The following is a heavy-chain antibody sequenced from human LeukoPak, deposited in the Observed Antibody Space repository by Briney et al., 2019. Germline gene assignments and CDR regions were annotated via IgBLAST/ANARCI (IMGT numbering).Heavy chain of an antibody. Sequence: GGSLRLSCAASGFTFSSYAMTWVRQAPGKGLEWVSAISGSGGSTYYADSVKGRFTISRDNSKNTPYLQVNSLRAEDTAVYYCAKEGYGYNDYWGQGTLVTVSS. V-gene: IGHV3-23*01. CDR2: ISGSGGST. CDR1: GFTFSSYA. CDR3: AKEGYGYNDY. D-gene: IGHD5-12*01. J-gene: IGHJ4*02.